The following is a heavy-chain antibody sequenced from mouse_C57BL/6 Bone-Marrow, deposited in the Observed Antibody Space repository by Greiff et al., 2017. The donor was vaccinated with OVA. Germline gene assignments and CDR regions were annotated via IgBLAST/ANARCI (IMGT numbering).Heavy chain of an antibody. CDR1: GYAFSSSW. CDR2: IYPGDGDT. D-gene: IGHD4-1*01. V-gene: IGHV1-82*01. J-gene: IGHJ1*03. Sequence: VKLQESGPELVKPGASVKISCKASGYAFSSSWMNWVKQRPGKGLEWIGRIYPGDGDTNYNGKFKGKATLTADKSSSTAYMQLSSLTSEDSAVYFCARYWDYWYFDVWGTGTTVTVSS. CDR3: ARYWDYWYFDV.